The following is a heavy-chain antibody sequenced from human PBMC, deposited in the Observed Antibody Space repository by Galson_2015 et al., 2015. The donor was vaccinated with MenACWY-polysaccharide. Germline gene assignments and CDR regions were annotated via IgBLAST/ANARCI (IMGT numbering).Heavy chain of an antibody. Sequence: QSGAEVKKPGESLKISCKASGYIFNNYWIGWVRQMPDKGLEWMGRIFPDNSDPRYSPSFQGQVTVSVDKSTSTAYLHLSGLKASDTGMYYCARLRGLRGQFYCDFWGQGSLVTVSS. J-gene: IGHJ4*02. D-gene: IGHD5-12*01. V-gene: IGHV5-51*03. CDR2: IFPDNSDP. CDR3: ARLRGLRGQFYCDF. CDR1: GYIFNNYW.